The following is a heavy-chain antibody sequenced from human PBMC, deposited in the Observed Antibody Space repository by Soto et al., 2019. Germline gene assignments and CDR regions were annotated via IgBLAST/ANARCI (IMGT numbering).Heavy chain of an antibody. CDR1: GFTVSSNY. D-gene: IGHD3-16*01. CDR3: ARHHGGVAWGY. V-gene: IGHV3-66*04. J-gene: IGHJ4*02. CDR2: IYSGGST. Sequence: EVQLVESGGGLVQPGGSLRLSCAASGFTVSSNYMSWDRHAPGKGLEWVSVIYSGGSTYYADSVKGRFTISRDNSKNTLYLQMNSLRAEDTAVYYCARHHGGVAWGYWGQGTLVTVSS.